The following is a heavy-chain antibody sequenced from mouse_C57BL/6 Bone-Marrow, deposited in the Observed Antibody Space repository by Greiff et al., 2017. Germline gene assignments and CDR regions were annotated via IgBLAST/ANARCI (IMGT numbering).Heavy chain of an antibody. Sequence: VKLMESGPGLVAPSQSLSITCAISGFSLTSFSISWVRQPPGKGLEWLGVIWTGASTNYTSALKSRLSISKDNTKRQVYLKMNSPQTDDTASYYCAIITTVVTYWGQGTTLTVSA. D-gene: IGHD1-1*01. CDR3: AIITTVVTY. CDR1: GFSLTSFS. J-gene: IGHJ2*01. CDR2: IWTGAST. V-gene: IGHV2-9-1*01.